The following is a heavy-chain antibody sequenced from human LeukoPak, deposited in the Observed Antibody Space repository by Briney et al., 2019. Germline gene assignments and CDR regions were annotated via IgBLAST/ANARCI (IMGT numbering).Heavy chain of an antibody. CDR2: ISYDRNNK. V-gene: IGHV3-30-3*02. CDR3: AAGRADSSGWYGRFDP. CDR1: GFTLSSFA. J-gene: IGHJ5*02. Sequence: SLRLSCAASGFTLSSFAMGWVREAPGKGLERVAVISYDRNNKCYADSVKGRFTISRDNSKNTLYLQMNSLRSEDTAVYYCAAGRADSSGWYGRFDPWGQGTLVTVSS. D-gene: IGHD6-19*01.